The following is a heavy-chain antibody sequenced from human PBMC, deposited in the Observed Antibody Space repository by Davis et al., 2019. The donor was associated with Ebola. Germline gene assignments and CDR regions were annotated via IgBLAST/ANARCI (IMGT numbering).Heavy chain of an antibody. J-gene: IGHJ6*02. CDR1: GGSISSGGYS. CDR3: ARGTFGDCSSTSCYYYGMDV. D-gene: IGHD2-2*01. CDR2: IYHSGST. Sequence: SETLSLTCAVSGGSISSGGYSWSWIRQPPGKGLEWIGYIYHSGSTYYNPPLKSRVTISVDTSKNQFSLKLSSVTAADTAVYYCARGTFGDCSSTSCYYYGMDVWGQGTTVTVSS. V-gene: IGHV4-30-2*01.